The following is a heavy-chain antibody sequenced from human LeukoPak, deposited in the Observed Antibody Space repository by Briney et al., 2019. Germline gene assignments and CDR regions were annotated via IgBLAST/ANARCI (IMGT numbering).Heavy chain of an antibody. V-gene: IGHV4-34*01. CDR2: INHSGST. D-gene: IGHD3-3*01. CDR1: GGSFSGYY. J-gene: IGHJ4*02. Sequence: SETLSLTCAVYGGSFSGYYWSWIRQPPGKGLEWVGEINHSGSTNYNPSLKSRVTISVDTSKNQFSLKLSSVTAADTAVYYCARGTFWSGYYTASYFDYWGQGTLVTVSS. CDR3: ARGTFWSGYYTASYFDY.